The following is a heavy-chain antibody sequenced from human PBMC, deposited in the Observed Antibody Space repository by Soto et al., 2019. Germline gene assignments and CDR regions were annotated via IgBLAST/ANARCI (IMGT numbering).Heavy chain of an antibody. Sequence: PGGSLRLSCAASRFTFSSYAMHWGRHAPGTGREWVAVRSYEGINKYYAYSVKGRFTISRDNSKNTLYLQMNSLRTEDTAVYYCARVLGGMATVPFDYWGQGALVTVSS. CDR3: ARVLGGMATVPFDY. J-gene: IGHJ4*02. CDR2: RSYEGINK. CDR1: RFTFSSYA. V-gene: IGHV3-30-3*01. D-gene: IGHD4-4*01.